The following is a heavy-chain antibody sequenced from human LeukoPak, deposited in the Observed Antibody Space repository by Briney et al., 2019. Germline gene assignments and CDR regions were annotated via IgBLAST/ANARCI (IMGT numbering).Heavy chain of an antibody. J-gene: IGHJ3*02. Sequence: KPSETLSLTCAVYGGSFSGYYWSWIRQPPGKGLEWIGEINHSGSTNYNPSLKSRVTISVDTSKNQFSLKLSSVTAADTAVYYCARGGDSSTYYLTDAFDIWGQGTMVTVSS. CDR3: ARGGDSSTYYLTDAFDI. CDR1: GGSFSGYY. D-gene: IGHD3-22*01. CDR2: INHSGST. V-gene: IGHV4-34*01.